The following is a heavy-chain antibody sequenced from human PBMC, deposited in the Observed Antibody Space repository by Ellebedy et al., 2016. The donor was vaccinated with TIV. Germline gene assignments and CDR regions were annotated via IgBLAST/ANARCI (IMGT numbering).Heavy chain of an antibody. V-gene: IGHV3-48*04. Sequence: GESLKISXEASGFTFSSYSMNWVRQAPGKGLEWVSYISSSSSTIYYADSVKGRFTISRDNAKNSLYLQRNSLGAEDTAVYFCARGRYYCSSTSCYAPSWFDPWGQGTLVTVSA. CDR2: ISSSSSTI. CDR1: GFTFSSYS. CDR3: ARGRYYCSSTSCYAPSWFDP. D-gene: IGHD2-2*01. J-gene: IGHJ5*02.